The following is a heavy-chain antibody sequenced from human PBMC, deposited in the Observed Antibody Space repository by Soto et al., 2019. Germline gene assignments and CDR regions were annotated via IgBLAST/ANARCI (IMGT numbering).Heavy chain of an antibody. V-gene: IGHV1-3*01. D-gene: IGHD2-2*03. J-gene: IGHJ6*02. CDR1: GYTFTSYA. Sequence: ASVKVSCKASGYTFTSYAMHWLRESAGQRLEWMGWINAGNGNTKYSQKFQGRVTITRDTSASTAYMELSSLRSEDTAVYYCARDAVETAGYCSSTSCYPYYYYGMDVWGQGTTVTVSS. CDR3: ARDAVETAGYCSSTSCYPYYYYGMDV. CDR2: INAGNGNT.